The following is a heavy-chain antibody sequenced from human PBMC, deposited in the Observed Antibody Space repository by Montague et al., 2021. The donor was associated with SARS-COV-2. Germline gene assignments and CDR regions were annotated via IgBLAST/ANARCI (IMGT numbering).Heavy chain of an antibody. Sequence: SLRLSCAASGFTFSSYSMNWVRQAPGKGLEWVSSISSSSSYIYYADSVKGRFTISRDNTKNSLYLQMNSLRAEDTAVYYCARDPYYAILTGYYKDWGQGTLVTVSS. CDR2: ISSSSSYI. V-gene: IGHV3-21*01. D-gene: IGHD3-9*01. CDR3: ARDPYYAILTGYYKD. CDR1: GFTFSSYS. J-gene: IGHJ4*02.